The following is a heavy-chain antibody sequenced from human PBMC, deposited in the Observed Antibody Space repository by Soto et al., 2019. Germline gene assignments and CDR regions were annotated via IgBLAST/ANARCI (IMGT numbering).Heavy chain of an antibody. CDR2: INGSGST. Sequence: QVQLQQGGAGLLKPSETLSLTCAVYCGSFSGYYWSWSRQSPGKGLEWIGEINGSGSTNHNPALKTRVTLSIDTSRNQFSLKLTYMTAADTAVLFCASPMRSAKYYFDYLGPGTLVPGSS. J-gene: IGHJ4*02. V-gene: IGHV4-34*01. CDR1: CGSFSGYY. CDR3: ASPMRSAKYYFDY.